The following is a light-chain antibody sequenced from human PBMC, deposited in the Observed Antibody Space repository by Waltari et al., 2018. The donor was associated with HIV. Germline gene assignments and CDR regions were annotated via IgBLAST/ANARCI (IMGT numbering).Light chain of an antibody. Sequence: EIVLTQTPGTLSLSPGERATLPCRASPSVSSSYLAWYQQKTDQDTMLLTYGASSRAPGIPDSFSGSGSGTDFSITSRKLEPEDFAVYYHQQHGNSPTWTFGQRTNVEI. J-gene: IGKJ1*01. V-gene: IGKV3-20*01. CDR1: PSVSSSY. CDR3: QQHGNSPTWT. CDR2: GAS.